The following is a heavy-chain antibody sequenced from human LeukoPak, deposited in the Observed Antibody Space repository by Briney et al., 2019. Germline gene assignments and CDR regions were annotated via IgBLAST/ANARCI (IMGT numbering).Heavy chain of an antibody. CDR3: ATDGIYGDPDLGAFDI. D-gene: IGHD4-17*01. CDR2: FDPEDGET. J-gene: IGHJ3*02. CDR1: GYTLTELS. Sequence: ASVTVSCKVSGYTLTELSMHWVRQAPGKGLEWMGGFDPEDGETIYAQKFQGRVTMTEDTSTDTAYMELSSLRSEDTAVYYCATDGIYGDPDLGAFDIWGQGTMVTVSS. V-gene: IGHV1-24*01.